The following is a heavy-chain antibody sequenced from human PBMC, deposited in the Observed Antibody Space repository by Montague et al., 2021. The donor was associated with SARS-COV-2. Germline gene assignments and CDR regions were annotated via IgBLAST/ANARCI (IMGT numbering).Heavy chain of an antibody. CDR2: INQSGYT. CDR1: GGSFSTYY. V-gene: IGHV4-34*01. CDR3: ARGTGRFDP. Sequence: SETLSLTCAVYGGSFSTYYWSWIRQSPGEGLEWIGEINQSGYTNYNPSLKSRVTISLDTSKNQFSLKLNSVTAADTAVYYCARGTGRFDPRGQGTLVTVSS. J-gene: IGHJ5*02. D-gene: IGHD7-27*01.